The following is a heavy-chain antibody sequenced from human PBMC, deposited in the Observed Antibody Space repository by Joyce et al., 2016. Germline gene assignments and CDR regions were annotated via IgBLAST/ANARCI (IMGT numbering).Heavy chain of an antibody. D-gene: IGHD3-22*01. CDR1: GVAVRTNY. Sequence: EVQLVESGGGLIQPGGSLRISCAASGVAVRTNYMTWVRQAPVKVLECVSVIYSAGSTYYADSVKRRFTISRDNAKNTLFLQMNSLRAEDTALYYCARVYYDSSGYYDAFDIWGQGTMVTVSS. V-gene: IGHV3-53*01. CDR3: ARVYYDSSGYYDAFDI. CDR2: IYSAGST. J-gene: IGHJ3*02.